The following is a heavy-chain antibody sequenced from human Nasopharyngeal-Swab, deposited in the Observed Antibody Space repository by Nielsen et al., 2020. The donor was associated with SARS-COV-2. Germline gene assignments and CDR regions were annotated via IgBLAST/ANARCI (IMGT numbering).Heavy chain of an antibody. D-gene: IGHD3-22*01. CDR3: ASGGNYYDSSGLFDY. CDR1: GGSISSGSYY. V-gene: IGHV4-61*02. Sequence: SETLSLTCTVSGGSISSGSYYWSWLRQPAGKGLDWIGRIYTSGSTNYNPSLKSRVTISVDTSKNQFSLKLSSVTAADTAVYYCASGGNYYDSSGLFDYWGQGTLVTVSS. J-gene: IGHJ4*02. CDR2: IYTSGST.